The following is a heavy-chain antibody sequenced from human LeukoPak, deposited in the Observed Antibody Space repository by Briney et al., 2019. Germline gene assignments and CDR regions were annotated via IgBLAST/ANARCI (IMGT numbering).Heavy chain of an antibody. D-gene: IGHD3-22*01. V-gene: IGHV3-53*05. CDR2: IYSGGST. J-gene: IGHJ4*02. CDR3: AKGLYYDSSGYLDY. Sequence: PGGSLRLSCSASGFTVSSNYMSWVRQAPGKGLEWVSVIYSGGSTYYADSVKGRFTISRDNSKNTLYLQMNSLRAEDTALYYCAKGLYYDSSGYLDYWGQGTLVTVSS. CDR1: GFTVSSNY.